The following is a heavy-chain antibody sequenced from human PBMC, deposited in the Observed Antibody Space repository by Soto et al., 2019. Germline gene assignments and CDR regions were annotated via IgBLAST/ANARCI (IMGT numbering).Heavy chain of an antibody. CDR3: AHSVVVHTITGGHYFDY. CDR2: IYWNEDK. CDR1: AFSLSTNGVG. D-gene: IGHD2-15*01. V-gene: IGHV2-5*01. J-gene: IGHJ4*02. Sequence: SGPTLVNPTQTLTLTCTFSAFSLSTNGVGVGWIRQPPGKPLEWLAVIYWNEDKRYSRSLKSRLSITKDTSKNQVVLTMTTMDPVDTATYYCAHSVVVHTITGGHYFDYWGPGLLVTVSS.